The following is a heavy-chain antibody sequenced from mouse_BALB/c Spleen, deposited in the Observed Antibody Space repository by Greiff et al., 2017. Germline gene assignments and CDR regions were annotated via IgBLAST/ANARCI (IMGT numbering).Heavy chain of an antibody. V-gene: IGHV3-2*02. J-gene: IGHJ3*01. D-gene: IGHD3-2*01. Sequence: VQLQQSGPGLVKPSQSLSLTCTVTGYSITSDYAWNWIRQFPGNKLEWMGYISYSGSTSYNPSLKSRISITRDTSKNQFFLQLNSVTTEDTATYYCAREGQLGLRGFAYWGQGTLVTVSA. CDR3: AREGQLGLRGFAY. CDR1: GYSITSDYA. CDR2: ISYSGST.